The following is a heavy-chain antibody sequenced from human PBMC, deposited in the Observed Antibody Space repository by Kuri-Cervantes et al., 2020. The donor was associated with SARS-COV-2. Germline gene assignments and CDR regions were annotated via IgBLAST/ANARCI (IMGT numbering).Heavy chain of an antibody. D-gene: IGHD5-12*01. CDR2: IYYSGST. CDR3: AREGATLYNWFDP. CDR1: GGSISSSSYY. Sequence: GSLRLSCTVSGGSISSSSYYWGWIRQPPGKGLEWIGSIYYSGSTYYNPSLKSRVTISVDKSKNQFSLKLSSVTAADTAVYYCAREGATLYNWFDPWGQGTLVTVSS. J-gene: IGHJ5*02. V-gene: IGHV4-39*07.